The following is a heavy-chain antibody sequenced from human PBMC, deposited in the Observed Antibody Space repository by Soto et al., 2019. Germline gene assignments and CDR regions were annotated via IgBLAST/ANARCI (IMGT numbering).Heavy chain of an antibody. Sequence: EVLLLESGGGLVQPGGSLRLSCAASGFTFSSYAMSWVRQAPGKGLEWVSTISGSGGSTYYADSVKGRFTISRDNSKNTLYLQMNSLRAEDTAVYYWAKGYSSSSLSDFDYWGQGTLVTVSS. CDR2: ISGSGGST. CDR3: AKGYSSSSLSDFDY. D-gene: IGHD6-6*01. CDR1: GFTFSSYA. V-gene: IGHV3-23*01. J-gene: IGHJ4*02.